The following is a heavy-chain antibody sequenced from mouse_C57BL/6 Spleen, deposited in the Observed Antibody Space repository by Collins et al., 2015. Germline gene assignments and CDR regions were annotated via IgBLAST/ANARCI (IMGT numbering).Heavy chain of an antibody. Sequence: MNWVKQSHGKSLEWIGDINPNNGGTSYNQKFKGKATLTVDKSSSTAYMELRSLTSEDSAVYYCARGVWYGNYFDYWGQGATLTVSS. D-gene: IGHD2-10*02. V-gene: IGHV1-26*01. CDR2: INPNNGGT. CDR3: ARGVWYGNYFDY. J-gene: IGHJ2*01.